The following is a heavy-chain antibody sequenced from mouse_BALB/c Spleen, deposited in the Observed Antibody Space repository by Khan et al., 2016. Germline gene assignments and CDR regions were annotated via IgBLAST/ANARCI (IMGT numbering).Heavy chain of an antibody. V-gene: IGHV5-17*02. CDR3: ARDRYDY. D-gene: IGHD2-14*01. Sequence: EVKLVESGGGLVQPGGSRKLSCAASGFTFSSFGMHWVRPAPEKGLEWVAYISSDSSTKYYADTVKGRFTISRDNPKNTLFLQMTSLRSEDTAIFYCARDRYDYWGQGTTLTVSS. CDR1: GFTFSSFG. J-gene: IGHJ2*01. CDR2: ISSDSSTK.